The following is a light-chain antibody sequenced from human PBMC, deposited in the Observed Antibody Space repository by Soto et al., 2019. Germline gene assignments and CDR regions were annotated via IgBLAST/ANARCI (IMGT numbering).Light chain of an antibody. CDR1: GSNIGTYA. CDR3: AAWDDSLRAVV. V-gene: IGLV1-44*01. Sequence: QSVLTQSPSASATPGQRVTISCSGSGSNIGTYAVNWYQQLPGTAPTLLIFRNHRRPSGVPDRFSGSKSGTSASLAISGPQSEDEADYYCAAWDDSLRAVVFGGGTKLTVL. CDR2: RNH. J-gene: IGLJ2*01.